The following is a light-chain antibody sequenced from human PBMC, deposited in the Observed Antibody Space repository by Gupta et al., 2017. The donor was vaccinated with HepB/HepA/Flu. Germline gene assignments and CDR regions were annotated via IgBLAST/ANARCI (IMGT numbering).Light chain of an antibody. CDR3: QAWDSTTVI. J-gene: IGLJ2*01. Sequence: SYDLTQTPSVSVSPGQTASIPCSGSKLGNNYVCWYQQKPGQSPVLVIFEDNKRPSGIPERFSGSNSRNTATLTISGTQTIDEADYYCQAWDSTTVIFGGGTRLSVL. CDR2: EDN. CDR1: KLGNNY. V-gene: IGLV3-1*01.